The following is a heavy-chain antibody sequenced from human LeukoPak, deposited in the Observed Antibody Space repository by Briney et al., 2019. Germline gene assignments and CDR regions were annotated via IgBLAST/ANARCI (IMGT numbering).Heavy chain of an antibody. CDR2: IWYDGSNK. J-gene: IGHJ4*02. Sequence: GGSLRLSCAASGFTFSSYGMHWVRRAPGKGLDWVAVIWYDGSNKYYAESVKGRFTISRDNSKNTLYLKMNSLRAEDTAVYYCAKDLRRYCSSTSCYTENDYWGQGTLVTVSP. D-gene: IGHD2-2*02. CDR3: AKDLRRYCSSTSCYTENDY. CDR1: GFTFSSYG. V-gene: IGHV3-33*06.